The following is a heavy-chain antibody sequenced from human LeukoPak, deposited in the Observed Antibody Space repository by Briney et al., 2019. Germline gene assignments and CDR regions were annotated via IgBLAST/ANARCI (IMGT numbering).Heavy chain of an antibody. Sequence: GGSLRLSCAASGFTFSSYDMTWVRQAPGRGLEWVSSIRPSGDNTYYGDSVKGRFTISRDNSKNTLYLQMNSLRAEDTAVYYCAKEGMTTVTYNWFDPWGQGTLVTVSS. CDR1: GFTFSSYD. V-gene: IGHV3-23*01. D-gene: IGHD4-17*01. CDR3: AKEGMTTVTYNWFDP. CDR2: IRPSGDNT. J-gene: IGHJ5*02.